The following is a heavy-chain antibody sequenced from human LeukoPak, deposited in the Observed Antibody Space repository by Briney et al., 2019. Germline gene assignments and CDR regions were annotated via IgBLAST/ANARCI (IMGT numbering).Heavy chain of an antibody. CDR2: INHSGST. CDR1: GGSFSGYY. Sequence: SETLSLTCAVYGGSFSGYYRSWIRQPPGKGLEWIGEINHSGSTNYNPSLKSRVTISVDTSKNQFSLKLSSVTAADTAVYYCASVNYYGSGSYEWFDPWGQGTLVTVSS. V-gene: IGHV4-34*01. CDR3: ASVNYYGSGSYEWFDP. D-gene: IGHD3-10*01. J-gene: IGHJ5*02.